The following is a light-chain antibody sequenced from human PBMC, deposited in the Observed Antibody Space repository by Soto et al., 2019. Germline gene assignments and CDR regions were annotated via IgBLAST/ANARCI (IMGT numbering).Light chain of an antibody. CDR3: SSFTGSSYV. Sequence: QSALTQPASVSGSPGQSITISCTGTSSDVGNNNYVSWYQHNPGRAPKVMICDVTNRPSGVSNRFSGSKSGNTASLTISGLQAEDEADYYCSSFTGSSYVFGTGPKVTVL. CDR1: SSDVGNNNY. V-gene: IGLV2-14*03. CDR2: DVT. J-gene: IGLJ1*01.